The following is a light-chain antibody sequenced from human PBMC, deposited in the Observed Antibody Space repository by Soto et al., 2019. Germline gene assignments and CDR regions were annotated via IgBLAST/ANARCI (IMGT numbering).Light chain of an antibody. J-gene: IGKJ1*01. CDR3: QQYNGYSRT. CDR2: AAS. V-gene: IGKV1-27*01. CDR1: QGINNY. Sequence: DIQMTQSPSSLSASVGDRVTITCRASQGINNYLAWYQQKPGKVPKLLIEAASILQSGVPSRFSGSGSGTDFTLTISRLQPEDVATYYCQQYNGYSRTFGQGTKVDIK.